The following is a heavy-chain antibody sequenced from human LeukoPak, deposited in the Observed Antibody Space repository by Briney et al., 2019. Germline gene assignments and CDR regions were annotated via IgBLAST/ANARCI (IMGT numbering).Heavy chain of an antibody. CDR2: INSDGSST. CDR3: ALYYDFWSGYDY. Sequence: GGSLRLSCAASGFTFSSYWMRWVRQAPGKGLVWVSRINSDGSSTSYADSVKGRFTISRDNAKNTLYLQMNSLRAEDTAVYYCALYYDFWSGYDYWGQGTLVTVPS. CDR1: GFTFSSYW. J-gene: IGHJ4*02. V-gene: IGHV3-74*01. D-gene: IGHD3-3*01.